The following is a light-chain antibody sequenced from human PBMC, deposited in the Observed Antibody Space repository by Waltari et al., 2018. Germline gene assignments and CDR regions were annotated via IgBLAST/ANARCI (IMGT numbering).Light chain of an antibody. J-gene: IGLJ2*01. CDR2: EVI. CDR3: CSYAGSVV. CDR1: SSDIGSYNV. V-gene: IGLV2-23*02. Sequence: QSALTQPASVSGSPGQSITISCTGSSSDIGSYNVVSWYQHHPGKAPKLVIYEVINLPSGVSNRFSCSKSGNTASLTISWLQAEDEADYYCCSYAGSVVFGGGTKLTVL.